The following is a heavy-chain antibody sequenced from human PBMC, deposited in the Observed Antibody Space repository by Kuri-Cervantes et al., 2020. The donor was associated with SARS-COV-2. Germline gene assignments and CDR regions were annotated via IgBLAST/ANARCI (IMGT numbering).Heavy chain of an antibody. CDR2: ISAYNGNT. CDR3: AASVAATRYYYYGMDV. D-gene: IGHD2-15*01. CDR1: GYTFTSYG. V-gene: IGHV1-18*01. J-gene: IGHJ6*02. Sequence: ASVKVSCKASGYTFTSYGISWVRQAPGQGLEWMGWISAYNGNTNYAQKLQGRVTMTTDTSTSTAYMELSSLRSEDTAVYYCAASVAATRYYYYGMDVWGQGTTVTVSS.